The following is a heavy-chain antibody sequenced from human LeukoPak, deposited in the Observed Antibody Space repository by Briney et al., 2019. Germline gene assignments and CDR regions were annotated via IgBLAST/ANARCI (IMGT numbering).Heavy chain of an antibody. Sequence: ASVKVSCKASGYTFNTYDINWVRQATGQGLEWMGWMNPNSGNTGYAQKFQGRVTFTRDTSIRTAYMELSSLRSEDTAVYYCARDKWEPRYAFDIWGQGTMVTVSS. CDR3: ARDKWEPRYAFDI. D-gene: IGHD1-26*01. V-gene: IGHV1-8*03. J-gene: IGHJ3*02. CDR2: MNPNSGNT. CDR1: GYTFNTYD.